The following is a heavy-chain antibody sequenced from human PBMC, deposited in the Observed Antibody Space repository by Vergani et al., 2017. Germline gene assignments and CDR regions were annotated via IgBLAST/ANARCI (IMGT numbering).Heavy chain of an antibody. Sequence: EVQLVETGGGLIQPGGSLRLSCAASGFTVSSNYMSWVRQAPGKGLEWVSVIYSGGNTYYADSVKGRFTLSRDNSKNTLYLQMNSLRAEDTAVYYCAMLENDYSNYGAFDIWGQGTMVTVSS. CDR3: AMLENDYSNYGAFDI. J-gene: IGHJ3*02. V-gene: IGHV3-53*02. CDR1: GFTVSSNY. D-gene: IGHD4-11*01. CDR2: IYSGGNT.